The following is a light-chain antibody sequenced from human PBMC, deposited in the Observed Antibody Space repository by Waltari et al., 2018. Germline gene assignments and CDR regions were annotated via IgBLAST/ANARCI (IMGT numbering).Light chain of an antibody. Sequence: EIVMTQSPGTLSVSPGERATLSCRASQSVSSNLAWYQQKPGQAPRRLIYGASTRATDIPARFSGSGSGTEFTLTISSMQSEDFAVYYCQQYNYWPRTFGQGTKVEIK. CDR2: GAS. J-gene: IGKJ1*01. CDR3: QQYNYWPRT. V-gene: IGKV3-15*01. CDR1: QSVSSN.